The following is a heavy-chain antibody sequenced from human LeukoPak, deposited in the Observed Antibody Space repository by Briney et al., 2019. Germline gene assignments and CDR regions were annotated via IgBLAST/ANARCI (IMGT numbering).Heavy chain of an antibody. CDR1: GFTFSSYS. D-gene: IGHD4-17*01. CDR3: ASDYGDYRYYYYAFHV. CDR2: ISSSSSYI. V-gene: IGHV3-21*01. Sequence: GGSLRLSCAASGFTFSSYSMNWVRQAPGKGLEWVSSISSSSSYIYYADSVKGRFTTSRDNAKNSLSLQMSSLRAEDTAVYYCASDYGDYRYYYYAFHVWGQGTTVTVSS. J-gene: IGHJ6*02.